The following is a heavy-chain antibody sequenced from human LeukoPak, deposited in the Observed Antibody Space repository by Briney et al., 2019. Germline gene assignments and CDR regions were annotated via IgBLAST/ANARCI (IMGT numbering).Heavy chain of an antibody. CDR1: GYTFTSYY. Sequence: GASVKVSCKASGYTFTSYYMRWVRQAPGQGLEWMGIINPSGGSTSYAQKFQGRVTMTRDTSTSTVYMELSSLRSEDTAVYYCASSIRDSSSWYGGDSSGPGDYWGQGTLVTVSS. D-gene: IGHD6-13*01. V-gene: IGHV1-46*01. CDR3: ASSIRDSSSWYGGDSSGPGDY. J-gene: IGHJ4*02. CDR2: INPSGGST.